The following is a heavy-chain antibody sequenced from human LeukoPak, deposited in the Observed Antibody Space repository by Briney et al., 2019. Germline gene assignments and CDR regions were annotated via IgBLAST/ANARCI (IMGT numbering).Heavy chain of an antibody. D-gene: IGHD6-19*01. CDR3: ARVGSGWAFDY. V-gene: IGHV3-7*01. Sequence: GGSLRLSCAASGFTFSSYWMSLARQAPGKGLEWVANIKQDGSEKYYVDSVKGRFTISRDNAKNSLYLQMNSLRAEDTAVYYCARVGSGWAFDYWGQGTLVTVSS. J-gene: IGHJ4*02. CDR2: IKQDGSEK. CDR1: GFTFSSYW.